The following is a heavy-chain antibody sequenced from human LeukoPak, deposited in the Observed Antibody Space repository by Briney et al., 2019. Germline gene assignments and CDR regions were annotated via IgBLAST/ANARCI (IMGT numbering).Heavy chain of an antibody. V-gene: IGHV3-74*01. CDR3: ARVIGWDEPFDI. CDR2: INTDGSST. D-gene: IGHD1-26*01. Sequence: GGSLRLSCSASGFTLSSYWMHWVRQAPGKGLVWISRINTDGSSTNYADSVKGRFTVSRDNAKNTLYLQMNSLRAEDTAVYYCARVIGWDEPFDIWGQGTMVTVSS. CDR1: GFTLSSYW. J-gene: IGHJ3*02.